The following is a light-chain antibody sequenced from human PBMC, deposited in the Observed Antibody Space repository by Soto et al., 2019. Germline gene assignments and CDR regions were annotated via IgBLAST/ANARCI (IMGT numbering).Light chain of an antibody. V-gene: IGLV2-23*02. CDR2: EVT. CDR1: SNDVGSYNF. CDR3: CSDAGSSTYV. Sequence: QSVLTQPAYVSRSPGRSITISCTRTSNDVGSYNFVSWYQQHPGKATKVIIYEVTKRPSGVSNRFSGSKSGNTASLTISGLQADDEADYYCCSDAGSSTYVFGSGTKVTVL. J-gene: IGLJ1*01.